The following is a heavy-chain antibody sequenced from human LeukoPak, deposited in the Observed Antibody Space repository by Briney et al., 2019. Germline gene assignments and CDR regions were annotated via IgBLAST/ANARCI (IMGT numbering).Heavy chain of an antibody. V-gene: IGHV3-15*01. CDR2: IKPKADGETT. D-gene: IGHD2-21*02. CDR1: GFTFTNAW. J-gene: IGHJ4*02. Sequence: GGSLRLSCAASGFTFTNAWMNWVRPAPGKGLEWVARIKPKADGETTDHAAPVKGRFTISRDDSTNTLYLQMNSLKTEDAGVYYCTTNCGGDCYSSLGYWGQGTLVTVSS. CDR3: TTNCGGDCYSSLGY.